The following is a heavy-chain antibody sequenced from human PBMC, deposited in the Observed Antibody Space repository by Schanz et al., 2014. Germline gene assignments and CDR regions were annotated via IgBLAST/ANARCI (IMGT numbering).Heavy chain of an antibody. D-gene: IGHD3-10*01. CDR2: ISPTGSST. Sequence: EVQLVESGGGLVKPGGSLRLSCAASGFTFTTYAMTWVRQAPGKGLEWVSNISPTGSSTYYADSVKGRFIVSRDNSKNTLYLEMNRLRVDDTAVYYCARAQGVIRLYYGVDVWGQGTTVTVSS. CDR1: GFTFTTYA. CDR3: ARAQGVIRLYYGVDV. V-gene: IGHV3-23*04. J-gene: IGHJ6*02.